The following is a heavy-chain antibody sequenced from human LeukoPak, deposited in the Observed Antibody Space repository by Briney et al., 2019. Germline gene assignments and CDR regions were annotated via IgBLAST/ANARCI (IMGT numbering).Heavy chain of an antibody. Sequence: SETLSLTCAVYGGSFSGYYWSWIRQPPGKGLEWIGEINHSGSTNYNPSLKSRVTISVDTSKNQFSLKLSSVTAADTAVYYCARDQSSWFDPWGQGTLVTVPS. CDR2: INHSGST. J-gene: IGHJ5*02. CDR3: ARDQSSWFDP. D-gene: IGHD2-2*01. CDR1: GGSFSGYY. V-gene: IGHV4-34*01.